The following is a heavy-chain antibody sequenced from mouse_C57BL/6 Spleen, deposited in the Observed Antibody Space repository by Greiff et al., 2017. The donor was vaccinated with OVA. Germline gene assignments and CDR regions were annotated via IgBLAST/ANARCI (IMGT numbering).Heavy chain of an antibody. CDR2: IYPGSGNT. J-gene: IGHJ4*01. CDR3: ARGYYDYDGAMDY. CDR1: GYTFTDYY. Sequence: QVKLQQSGAELVRPRASVKLPCKASGYTFTDYYINWVKQRPGNGLEWIARIYPGSGNTYYNEKFKGKATLTAEKSSSTAYMQLSSLTSEDSAVYFCARGYYDYDGAMDYWGQGTSVTVSS. V-gene: IGHV1-76*01. D-gene: IGHD2-4*01.